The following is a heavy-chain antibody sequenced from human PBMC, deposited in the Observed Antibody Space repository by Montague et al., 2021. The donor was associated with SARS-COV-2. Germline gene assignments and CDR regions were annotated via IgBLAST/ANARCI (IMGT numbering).Heavy chain of an antibody. CDR2: VYTSGST. CDR1: GVSISSGTYY. V-gene: IGHV4-61*02. CDR3: ATKGLSGESGFDL. Sequence: TLSLTCTVSGVSISSGTYYRSWIRQPAGKGLEWIGRVYTSGSTNYNPPLKSRVTLSVDTSKNQFSLKLRSVTAADTAVYFCATKGLSGESGFDLWGQGTLVAVSS. J-gene: IGHJ5*02. D-gene: IGHD7-27*01.